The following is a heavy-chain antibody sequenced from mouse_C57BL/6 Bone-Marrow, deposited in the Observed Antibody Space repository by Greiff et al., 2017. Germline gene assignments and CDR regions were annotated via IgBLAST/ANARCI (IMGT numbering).Heavy chain of an antibody. CDR1: GFNIKDDY. D-gene: IGHD2-10*02. V-gene: IGHV14-4*01. Sequence: EVQRVESGAELVRPGASVKLSCTASGFNIKDDYMHWVKQRPEQGLEWIGWIDPENGDTEYASKFQGKATITADTSSNTAYLQLSSLTSEDTAVYYCTTEYYYEVWGTGTTVTVSS. CDR2: IDPENGDT. J-gene: IGHJ1*03. CDR3: TTEYYYEV.